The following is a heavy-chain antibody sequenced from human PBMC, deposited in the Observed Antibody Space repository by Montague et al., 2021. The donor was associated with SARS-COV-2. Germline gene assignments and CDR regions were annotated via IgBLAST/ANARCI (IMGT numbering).Heavy chain of an antibody. D-gene: IGHD3-10*01. V-gene: IGHV6-1*01. J-gene: IGHJ6*03. Sequence: SAISGDSVSSNRAAWNWIRQSPSRGLEWLGRTYYRSKWYNDYAVSVKSRITINPDTSKNQFSLKLTSVAAADTAVYYCARLRDGVVPSPILGVGPFYSYCSLDAWERGTPLTVSS. CDR1: GDSVSSNRAA. CDR3: ARLRDGVVPSPILGVGPFYSYCSLDA. CDR2: TYYRSKWYN.